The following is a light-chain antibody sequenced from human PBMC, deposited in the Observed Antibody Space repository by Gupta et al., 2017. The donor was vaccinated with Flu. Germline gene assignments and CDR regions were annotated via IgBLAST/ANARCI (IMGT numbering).Light chain of an antibody. CDR1: QSVSSN. Sequence: SPATLSVSPGERATLSCRDSQSVSSNLDWYQQKPGQAPRLLIYDASTRANGIPARFSASGSGTEFTLTISSRQSEDFALYYWQQYDDWPSFGGGTTVGIK. J-gene: IGKJ4*01. V-gene: IGKV3-15*01. CDR3: QQYDDWPS. CDR2: DAS.